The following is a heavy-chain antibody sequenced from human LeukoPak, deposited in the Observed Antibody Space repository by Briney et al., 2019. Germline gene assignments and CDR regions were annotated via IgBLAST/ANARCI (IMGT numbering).Heavy chain of an antibody. Sequence: SETLSFTCTVSGGSISSYYWSRLPQPPGKGLEWIGRIYTSGSTNYNPSLKSRVTMSVDTSKNQFSLKLSSVSAADTAVYYCARVTTVTTGAHYYYYYMDVWGKGTRDTVSS. CDR1: GGSISSYY. CDR2: IYTSGST. D-gene: IGHD4-17*01. J-gene: IGHJ6*03. CDR3: ARVTTVTTGAHYYYYYMDV. V-gene: IGHV4-4*07.